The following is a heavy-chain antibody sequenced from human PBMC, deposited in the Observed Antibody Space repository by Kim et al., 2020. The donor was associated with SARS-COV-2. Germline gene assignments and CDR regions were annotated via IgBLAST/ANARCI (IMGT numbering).Heavy chain of an antibody. J-gene: IGHJ6*02. CDR2: IIPIFGTA. D-gene: IGHD2-15*01. CDR1: GGTFSSYA. Sequence: SVKVSCKASGGTFSSYAISWVRQAPGQGLEWMGGIIPIFGTANYAQKFQGRVTITADESTSTAYMELSSLRSEDTAVYYCASSPGGSCYGGGECYYYGMDVWGQGTTVTVSS. V-gene: IGHV1-69*13. CDR3: ASSPGGSCYGGGECYYYGMDV.